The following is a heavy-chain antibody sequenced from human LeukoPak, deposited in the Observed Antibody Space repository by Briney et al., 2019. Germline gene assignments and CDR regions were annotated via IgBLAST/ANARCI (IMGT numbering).Heavy chain of an antibody. CDR2: IYYSGST. CDR1: GGSISSSSYY. J-gene: IGHJ4*02. V-gene: IGHV4-39*07. CDR3: ARVRGLRDGYNEFDY. Sequence: PSETLSLTCTVSGGSISSSSYYWGWIRQPPGKGLEWIGSIYYSGSTYYNPSLKSRVTISVDTSKNQFSLKLSSVTAADTAVYYCARVRGLRDGYNEFDYWGQGTLVTVSS. D-gene: IGHD5-24*01.